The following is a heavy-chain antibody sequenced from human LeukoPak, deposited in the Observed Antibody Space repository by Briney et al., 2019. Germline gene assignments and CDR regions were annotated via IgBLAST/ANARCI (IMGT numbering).Heavy chain of an antibody. Sequence: GGSLRLSCAASGFTFSSYELNWVRQAPGKGLEWVSYISDTGSTIYYADSVEGRFTISRDNAKNSLYLQMNSLRAEDTAVYYCARAEGATPFDYWGQGTLVTVSS. J-gene: IGHJ4*02. CDR2: ISDTGSTI. CDR3: ARAEGATPFDY. CDR1: GFTFSSYE. V-gene: IGHV3-48*03. D-gene: IGHD1-26*01.